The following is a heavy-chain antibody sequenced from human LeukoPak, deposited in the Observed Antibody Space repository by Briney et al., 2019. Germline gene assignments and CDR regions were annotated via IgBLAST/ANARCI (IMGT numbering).Heavy chain of an antibody. CDR1: GYRLTSYW. J-gene: IGHJ3*02. Sequence: GKSLTISCKGSGYRLTSYWIGWVRQMPGKGLEWMGIIYPGDSDTRYSPSFQGQVTISADKSISTAYLQWSSLKASDTAMYYCARPSATGTTNAFDIWGQGTMVTVSS. CDR2: IYPGDSDT. CDR3: ARPSATGTTNAFDI. V-gene: IGHV5-51*01. D-gene: IGHD1-1*01.